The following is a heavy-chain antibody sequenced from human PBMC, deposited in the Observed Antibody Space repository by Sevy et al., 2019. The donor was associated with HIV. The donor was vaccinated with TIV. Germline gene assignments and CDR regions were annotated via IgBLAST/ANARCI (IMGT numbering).Heavy chain of an antibody. V-gene: IGHV3-72*01. CDR3: VRGPNCGVGGCQQISPYCLDV. D-gene: IGHD2-15*01. Sequence: GESLKISCAASGFTLSDHYVDWVRQAPGKGLEWVGRMRNRPNSYTTEYAASGKGRFTISSADSRNSVYLQMNSLKTLESAVYYCVRGPNCGVGGCQQISPYCLDVWGKGATVTVSS. CDR1: GFTLSDHY. CDR2: MRNRPNSYTT. J-gene: IGHJ6*03.